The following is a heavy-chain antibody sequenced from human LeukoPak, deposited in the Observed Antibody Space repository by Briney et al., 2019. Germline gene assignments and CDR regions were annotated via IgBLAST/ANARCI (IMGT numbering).Heavy chain of an antibody. CDR1: GYTFTDYY. D-gene: IGHD2-2*02. CDR3: ATPGPSRGLGYCSRTSCYNV. V-gene: IGHV1-69-2*01. CDR2: VDPEDGET. Sequence: ASVKVSCKVSGYTFTDYYMHWVQQAPGKGLEWMGLVDPEDGETIYAEKFQGRVTITADTSTDTAYMELSSLRSEDTAVYHCATPGPSRGLGYCSRTSCYNVWGKGTTITVSS. J-gene: IGHJ6*04.